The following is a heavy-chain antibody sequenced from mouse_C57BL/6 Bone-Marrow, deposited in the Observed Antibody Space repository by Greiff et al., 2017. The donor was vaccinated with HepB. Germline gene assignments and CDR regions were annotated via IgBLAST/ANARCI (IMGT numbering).Heavy chain of an antibody. Sequence: DVQLQESGGGLVKPGGSLKLSCAASGFTFSSYAMSWVRQTPEKRLEWVATISDGGSYTYYPDNVKCRFTISRDNAKNNLYLQMSHLKSEDTAMYYCARESYSSLAWFAYWGQGTLVTVSA. CDR3: ARESYSSLAWFAY. CDR2: ISDGGSYT. CDR1: GFTFSSYA. V-gene: IGHV5-4*01. D-gene: IGHD2-5*01. J-gene: IGHJ3*01.